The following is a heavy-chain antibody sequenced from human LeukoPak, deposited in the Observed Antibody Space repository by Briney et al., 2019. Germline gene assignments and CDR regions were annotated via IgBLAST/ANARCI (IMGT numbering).Heavy chain of an antibody. Sequence: SETLSLTCTVSGDSITSRSYYWGWIRQPPGKGLEWIGSIYSGGRPYYNPSLMGRVTMSVDTSQNQFSLKLRSVTAADTAVYFCARFGGTCHDSSGYLREDSFDIWGQGTMVTVSS. CDR3: ARFGGTCHDSSGYLREDSFDI. CDR2: IYSGGRP. V-gene: IGHV4-39*01. D-gene: IGHD3-22*01. CDR1: GDSITSRSYY. J-gene: IGHJ3*02.